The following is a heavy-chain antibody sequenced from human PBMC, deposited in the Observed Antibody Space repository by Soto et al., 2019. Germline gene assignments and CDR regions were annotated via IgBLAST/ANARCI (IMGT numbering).Heavy chain of an antibody. CDR3: ARRGYDFWSGYYGSYYFDY. CDR1: GGSFSGYY. D-gene: IGHD3-3*01. V-gene: IGHV4-34*01. Sequence: QVQLQQWGAGLLKPSETLSLTCAVYGGSFSGYYWSWIRQPPGKGLEWIGEINHSGSTNYNPSLKSRVTISVDTSKNQFSLKLCSVTAADTAVYYCARRGYDFWSGYYGSYYFDYWGQGTLVTVSS. CDR2: INHSGST. J-gene: IGHJ4*02.